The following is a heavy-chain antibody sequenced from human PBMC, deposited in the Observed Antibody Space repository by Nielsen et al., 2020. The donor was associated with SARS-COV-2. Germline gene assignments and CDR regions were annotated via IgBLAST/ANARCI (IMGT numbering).Heavy chain of an antibody. D-gene: IGHD1-1*01. Sequence: GGSLRLSCAASGFTFSIYAMHWVRQAPGKGLEWVAVISYDGSNKYYADSVKGRFTISRDNSKNTLYLQMNSLRAEDTAVYYCERAGQVNIIAFDIWGQGTMVTVSS. CDR2: ISYDGSNK. CDR3: ERAGQVNIIAFDI. J-gene: IGHJ3*02. V-gene: IGHV3-30*04. CDR1: GFTFSIYA.